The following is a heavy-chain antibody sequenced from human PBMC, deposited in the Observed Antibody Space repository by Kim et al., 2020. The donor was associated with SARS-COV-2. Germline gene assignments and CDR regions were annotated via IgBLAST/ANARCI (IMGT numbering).Heavy chain of an antibody. CDR2: IKSNGSSI. D-gene: IGHD4-17*01. Sequence: GGSLRLSCAASGFTFSSRRMHWLRQAPGKGLEWVSRIKSNGSSINYADSVKGRFTISRDNAKNTLYLQMNSLRAEDTAVYYCASDSDYGGYSRKDYWGQGTLVTVSS. CDR3: ASDSDYGGYSRKDY. CDR1: GFTFSSRR. J-gene: IGHJ4*02. V-gene: IGHV3-74*01.